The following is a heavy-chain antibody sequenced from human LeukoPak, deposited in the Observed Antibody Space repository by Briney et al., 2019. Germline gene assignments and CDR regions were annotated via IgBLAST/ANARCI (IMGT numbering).Heavy chain of an antibody. J-gene: IGHJ6*02. CDR2: ISYDGSNK. CDR1: GFTFSSYG. CDR3: AKDLGDYPQYYYYGMDV. V-gene: IGHV3-30*18. Sequence: GRSLRLSCAASGFTFSSYGMHWVRQAPGKGLEWVAVISYDGSNKYYADSVKGRFTISRDNSKNTLYLQMNSLRAEDTAVYYCAKDLGDYPQYYYYGMDVWGQRTTVTVSS. D-gene: IGHD4-17*01.